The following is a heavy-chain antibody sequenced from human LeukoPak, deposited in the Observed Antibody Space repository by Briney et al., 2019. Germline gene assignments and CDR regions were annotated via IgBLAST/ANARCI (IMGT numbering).Heavy chain of an antibody. CDR1: GGSFSGYY. CDR3: ARGRVYYGSGSYGY. D-gene: IGHD3-10*01. V-gene: IGHV4-34*01. CDR2: INHSGST. Sequence: SETLSLTCAVYGGSFSGYYWSWIRQPPGKGLEWIGEINHSGSTNYNPSLKSRVTISVDTSKNQFSLKLSSVTAVDTAVYYCARGRVYYGSGSYGYWGQGTLVTVSS. J-gene: IGHJ4*02.